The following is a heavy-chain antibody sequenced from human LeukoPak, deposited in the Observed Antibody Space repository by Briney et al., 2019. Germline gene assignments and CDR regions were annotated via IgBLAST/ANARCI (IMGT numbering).Heavy chain of an antibody. J-gene: IGHJ5*02. CDR1: GFTFTDYY. CDR3: ARVEGMVYGEYWFDP. V-gene: IGHV3-11*01. CDR2: ISTSGTTI. D-gene: IGHD2-8*01. Sequence: GGSRRLSCAAYGFTFTDYYMSWIRQAPGKGLEWVSYISTSGTTIYYTDSVKGRFTISRDNAKNSLYLQMNSLRAADTAVYYRARVEGMVYGEYWFDPWGQGTLVTVSS.